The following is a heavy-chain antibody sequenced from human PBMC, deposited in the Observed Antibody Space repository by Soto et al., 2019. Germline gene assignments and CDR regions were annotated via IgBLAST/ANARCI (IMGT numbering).Heavy chain of an antibody. CDR2: IIPIFGTA. J-gene: IGHJ4*02. Sequence: SVKVSCKASGGTFGSYAISWVRQAPGQGLEWMGGIIPIFGTANYAQKFQGRVTITADESTSTAYMELSSLRSEDTAVYYCARASIAVAGDDYFDYWGQGTLVTVSS. CDR3: ARASIAVAGDDYFDY. CDR1: GGTFGSYA. D-gene: IGHD6-19*01. V-gene: IGHV1-69*13.